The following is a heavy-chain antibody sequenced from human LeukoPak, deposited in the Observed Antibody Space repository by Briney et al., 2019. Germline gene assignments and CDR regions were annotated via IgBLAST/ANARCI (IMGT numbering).Heavy chain of an antibody. J-gene: IGHJ4*02. Sequence: VGSLRLSCAASGFTFSSYGMHCVREAPGEGLERGAVIWYDGSNKYYADSVKGRFTISRDNSKNTLYLQMNSMRDEDTAVYYCAKEWKRWDIVANGFDYWGQGTLVTVSS. CDR1: GFTFSSYG. D-gene: IGHD5-12*01. CDR2: IWYDGSNK. CDR3: AKEWKRWDIVANGFDY. V-gene: IGHV3-33*06.